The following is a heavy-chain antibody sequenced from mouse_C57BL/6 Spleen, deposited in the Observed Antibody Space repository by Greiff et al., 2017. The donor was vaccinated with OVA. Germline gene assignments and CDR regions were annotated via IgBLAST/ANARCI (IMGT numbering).Heavy chain of an antibody. D-gene: IGHD2-3*01. J-gene: IGHJ4*01. CDR1: GYTFTSYW. V-gene: IGHV1-52*01. Sequence: QVQLQQSGAELVRPGSSVKLSCKASGYTFTSYWMHWVKQRPIQGLEWIGNIDPSDSETHYNQKFKDKATLTVDKSSSTAYMQLSSLTSEDSAVYYCAREAVYDGYLYYAMDYWGQGTSVTVSS. CDR3: AREAVYDGYLYYAMDY. CDR2: IDPSDSET.